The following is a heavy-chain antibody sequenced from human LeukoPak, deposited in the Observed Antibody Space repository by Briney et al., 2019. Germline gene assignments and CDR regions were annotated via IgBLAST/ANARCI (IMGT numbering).Heavy chain of an antibody. CDR1: GGSISSYY. CDR3: ARVFGYYYDSSGYYYVGGYFDY. V-gene: IGHV4-59*08. J-gene: IGHJ4*02. CDR2: IYHSGST. Sequence: PSETLSLTCTVSGGSISSYYWSWIRQPPGKGLEWIGSIYHSGSTYYNPSLKSRVTISVDTSKNQFSLKLSSVTAADTAVYYCARVFGYYYDSSGYYYVGGYFDYWGQGTLVTVSS. D-gene: IGHD3-22*01.